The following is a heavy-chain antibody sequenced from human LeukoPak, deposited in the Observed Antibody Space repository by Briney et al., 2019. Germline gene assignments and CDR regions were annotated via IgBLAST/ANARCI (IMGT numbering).Heavy chain of an antibody. Sequence: QPGGSLRLSCAASGFTFSSYWMSWVRQAPGMGLEWVANIKQGGSEKNYVDSAKGRFTISRDNAKNSLYLQMSSLRAEDTAVYYCVRNSPDGWDWGQGTLVTVSS. CDR1: GFTFSSYW. J-gene: IGHJ4*02. CDR2: IKQGGSEK. V-gene: IGHV3-7*03. CDR3: VRNSPDGWD. D-gene: IGHD1-26*01.